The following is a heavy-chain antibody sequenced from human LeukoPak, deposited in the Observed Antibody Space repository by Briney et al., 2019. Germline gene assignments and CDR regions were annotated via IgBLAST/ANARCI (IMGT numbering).Heavy chain of an antibody. CDR2: LSHDGNNE. CDR3: AKDNYYGSSAVIDY. CDR1: GFTFSSYG. Sequence: GGSLRLSCAASGFTFSSYGMHWVRQAPGKGLEWVAALSHDGNNEFYADSVKGRFTISRDNSKSTLYLQMNSLRAGNTATFYCAKDNYYGSSAVIDYWGQGALVTVSS. J-gene: IGHJ4*02. D-gene: IGHD3-22*01. V-gene: IGHV3-30*18.